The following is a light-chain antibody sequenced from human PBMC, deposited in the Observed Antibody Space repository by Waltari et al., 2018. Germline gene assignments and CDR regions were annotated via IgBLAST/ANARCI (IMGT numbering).Light chain of an antibody. CDR2: DAS. Sequence: EIVLTQSPATLSLSPGERATLSCRASQSVRSYLAWYQQKPGQAPRLLIYDASDRATGIPARFSGSGSGTDFTLTISSLEPEDAALYFCHQYYLTPWTFGQGTKLEIK. CDR1: QSVRSY. V-gene: IGKV3-11*01. CDR3: HQYYLTPWT. J-gene: IGKJ1*01.